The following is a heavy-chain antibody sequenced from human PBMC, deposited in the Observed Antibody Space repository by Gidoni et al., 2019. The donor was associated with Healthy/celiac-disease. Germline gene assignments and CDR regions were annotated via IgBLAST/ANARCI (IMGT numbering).Heavy chain of an antibody. Sequence: EVPLVESGGGLVQPGGSLRLSWAASGFTSSSYSMNWVRQAPGKGLEWVSYISSSSSTIYYADFVKGRFTISRDNAKNSLYLQMNSLRAEDTAVYYCARDSRGYYYYGMDVWGQGTTVTVSS. CDR2: ISSSSSTI. CDR3: ARDSRGYYYYGMDV. V-gene: IGHV3-48*01. J-gene: IGHJ6*02. CDR1: GFTSSSYS.